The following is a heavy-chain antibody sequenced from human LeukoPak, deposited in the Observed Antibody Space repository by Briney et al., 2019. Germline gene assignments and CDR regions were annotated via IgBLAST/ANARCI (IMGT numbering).Heavy chain of an antibody. CDR2: INHSGST. V-gene: IGHV4-34*01. J-gene: IGHJ4*02. CDR3: ARRGFSYGL. CDR1: GGSFSGYY. D-gene: IGHD5-18*01. Sequence: PSETLSLTCAVYGGSFSGYYWSWIRQPPGKGLEWIGEINHSGSTNYNPSLKSRVAISVDTSKNQFSLKLSSVTAADTAVYYCARRGFSYGLWGQGALVTVSS.